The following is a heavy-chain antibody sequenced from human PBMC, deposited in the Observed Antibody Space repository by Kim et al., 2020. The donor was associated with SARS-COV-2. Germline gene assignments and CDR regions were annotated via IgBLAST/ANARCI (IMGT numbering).Heavy chain of an antibody. D-gene: IGHD3-16*01. CDR1: GFTFSTYS. J-gene: IGHJ4*02. CDR2: ISSTSSNI. Sequence: GGSLRLSCAASGFTFSTYSMTWVRQAPGKGLEWVSHISSTSSNINYADSVKGRFTISRDNAKNSLYLQMNSLRAEDTAVYYCLAGGGGYWGQGTLVTVSS. CDR3: LAGGGGY. V-gene: IGHV3-48*01.